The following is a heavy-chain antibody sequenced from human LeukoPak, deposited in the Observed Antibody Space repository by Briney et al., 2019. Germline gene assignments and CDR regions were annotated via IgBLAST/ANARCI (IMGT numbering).Heavy chain of an antibody. J-gene: IGHJ5*02. CDR1: GFTFSGSA. Sequence: TGGSLRLSCAASGFTFSGSAMHWVRQAPGKGLEWIGYIYYSGSTNYNPSLKSRVTISVDTSKNQFSLKLSSVTATDTAVYYCASRRRGYSGYEPWGQGTLVTVSS. CDR3: ASRRRGYSGYEP. D-gene: IGHD5-12*01. V-gene: IGHV4-59*01. CDR2: IYYSGST.